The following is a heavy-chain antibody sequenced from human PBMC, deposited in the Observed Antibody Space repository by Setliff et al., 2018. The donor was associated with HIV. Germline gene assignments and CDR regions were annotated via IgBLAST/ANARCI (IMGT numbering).Heavy chain of an antibody. V-gene: IGHV1-3*01. CDR2: INPGSGNT. J-gene: IGHJ4*02. Sequence: GASVKVSCKASGYTFTGYYIHWVRQAPGQRLEWMGWINPGSGNTQYSQKLQGRITITRDSSASTVYLELSSLRFEDTAVYYCARVYCSGGACYSLNSWGQGALVTVSS. CDR3: ARVYCSGGACYSLNS. CDR1: GYTFTGYY. D-gene: IGHD2-15*01.